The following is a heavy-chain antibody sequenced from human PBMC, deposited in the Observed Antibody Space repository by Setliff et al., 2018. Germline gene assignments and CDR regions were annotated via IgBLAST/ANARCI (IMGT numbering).Heavy chain of an antibody. J-gene: IGHJ6*02. D-gene: IGHD3-10*01. CDR3: ARDVGPPDEAIWFGAYMDV. Sequence: SVKVSCKASGFTFTSSAVQWVRQARGQRLEWIGWIVVGSGNTNYAQKFQERVTITRDMSTSTAYMELSSLRSEDAAVYYCARDVGPPDEAIWFGAYMDVWGQGTTVTVSS. CDR2: IVVGSGNT. V-gene: IGHV1-58*01. CDR1: GFTFTSSA.